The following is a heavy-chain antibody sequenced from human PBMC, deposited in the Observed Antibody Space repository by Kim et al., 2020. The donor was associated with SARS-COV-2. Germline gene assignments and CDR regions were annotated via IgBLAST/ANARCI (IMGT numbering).Heavy chain of an antibody. V-gene: IGHV3-48*02. J-gene: IGHJ4*02. CDR3: ARVGATAPPNDY. D-gene: IGHD1-26*01. Sequence: YYADSVKGRFTISRDNAKNSLYLQMNSLRDEDTAVYYCARVGATAPPNDYWGQGTLVTVSS.